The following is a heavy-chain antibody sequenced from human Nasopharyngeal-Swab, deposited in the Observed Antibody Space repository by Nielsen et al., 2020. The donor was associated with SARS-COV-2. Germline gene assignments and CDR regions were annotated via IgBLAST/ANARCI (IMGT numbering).Heavy chain of an antibody. CDR3: TTDFYFDY. CDR2: IGDKDHNYAT. Sequence: GGSLRLSCAASGFVFRASAIHWFRQASGKGLEWFGRIGDKDHNYATTYGASVQGRFTISRDDSKNTAFLQMDSLKTEDTALYYCTTDFYFDYWGQGTLVTVSS. V-gene: IGHV3-73*01. J-gene: IGHJ4*02. CDR1: GFVFRASA.